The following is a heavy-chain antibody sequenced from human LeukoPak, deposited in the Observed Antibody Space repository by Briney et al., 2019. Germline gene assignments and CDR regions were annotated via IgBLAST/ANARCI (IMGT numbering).Heavy chain of an antibody. CDR1: GGSISSYY. CDR3: ARHESYDSSLDY. Sequence: SETLSLTCTVSGGSISSYYWSWIRQPPGKGLEWIGYIYYSGSTNYNPSLKSRVTISVDTSKNQFSLKLSSVTAADTAVYYCARHESYDSSLDYWGQGTLVTVSS. V-gene: IGHV4-59*08. CDR2: IYYSGST. D-gene: IGHD3-22*01. J-gene: IGHJ4*02.